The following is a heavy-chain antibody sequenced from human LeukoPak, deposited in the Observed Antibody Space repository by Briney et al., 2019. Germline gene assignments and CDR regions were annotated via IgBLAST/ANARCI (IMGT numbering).Heavy chain of an antibody. CDR2: INPDGSST. D-gene: IGHD6-13*01. CDR1: GFTFSSHW. CDR3: ARDSRGSSWFFDY. V-gene: IGHV3-74*03. J-gene: IGHJ4*02. Sequence: GGSLRLSCAASGFTFSSHWMHWVRQAPGKGLVWVSRINPDGSSTTYGDSVKGRFTISRDNAKNTLYLQMNSLRVEDTAVYYCARDSRGSSWFFDYWGQRALVTVSS.